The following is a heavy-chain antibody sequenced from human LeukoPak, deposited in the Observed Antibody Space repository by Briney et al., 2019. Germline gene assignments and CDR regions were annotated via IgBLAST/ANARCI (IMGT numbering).Heavy chain of an antibody. Sequence: ASVKVSCKASGYTFTGYYMHWVRQAPGQGLEWMGWINPNSGGTNYAQKFQGRVTMTRDTSISTAYMELSRPRSDDTAVYYCTRGIVVVPAAILPFGAFDIWGQGTMVTVSS. CDR1: GYTFTGYY. J-gene: IGHJ3*02. CDR3: TRGIVVVPAAILPFGAFDI. D-gene: IGHD2-2*02. V-gene: IGHV1-2*02. CDR2: INPNSGGT.